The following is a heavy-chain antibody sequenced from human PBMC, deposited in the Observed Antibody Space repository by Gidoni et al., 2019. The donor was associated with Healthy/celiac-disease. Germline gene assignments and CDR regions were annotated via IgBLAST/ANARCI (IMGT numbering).Heavy chain of an antibody. Sequence: EVQLFASGGGLVQPGGSLRLSCAASGFTFSSCAMSWVRQAPGMGLEWVAAISCSGGSTYYADSVKGRFTISRDNSKNTLYLQMNSLRAEDTAVYYCAKDRMKEQLVWPDAFDIWGQGTMVTVSS. CDR3: AKDRMKEQLVWPDAFDI. V-gene: IGHV3-23*01. CDR1: GFTFSSCA. D-gene: IGHD6-6*01. J-gene: IGHJ3*02. CDR2: ISCSGGST.